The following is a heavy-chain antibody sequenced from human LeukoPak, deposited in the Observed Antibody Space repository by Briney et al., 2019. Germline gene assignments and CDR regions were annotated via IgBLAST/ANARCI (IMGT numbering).Heavy chain of an antibody. V-gene: IGHV4-4*02. CDR3: TREDYDDSGAWYFDL. J-gene: IGHJ2*01. CDR2: IYHSGST. CDR1: GGSISRSNW. D-gene: IGHD3-3*01. Sequence: SETLSLTCAVSGGSISRSNWWSWVRQPPGKGLEWIGEIYHSGSTNYNPSLKSRVTISVDKSKNQFSLKLSSVTAADTAVYYCTREDYDDSGAWYFDLWGRGTLVTVSS.